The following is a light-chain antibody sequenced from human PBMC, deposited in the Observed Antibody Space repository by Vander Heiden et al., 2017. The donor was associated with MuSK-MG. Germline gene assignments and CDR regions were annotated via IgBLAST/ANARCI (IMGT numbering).Light chain of an antibody. CDR2: AAS. CDR3: QRWDTTPKT. J-gene: IGKJ1*01. V-gene: IGKV1-39*01. CDR1: QSISSY. Sequence: DIQMTQSPSSLSASVGDRVTITCLASQSISSYLNWYQQKPGKAPKLLIYAASSLHSGVPSRFSGRASAKDFSLTISMLQPEDFTTYYCQRWDTTPKTFGQGTKVEIK.